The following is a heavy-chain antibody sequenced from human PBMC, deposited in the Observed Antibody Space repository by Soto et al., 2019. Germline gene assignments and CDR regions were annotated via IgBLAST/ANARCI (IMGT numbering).Heavy chain of an antibody. CDR3: ARGGCSSTSCYTGTGYGMDV. CDR1: GGTFSSYA. D-gene: IGHD2-2*02. Sequence: ASVKVSCKASGGTFSSYAISWVRQAPGQGLEWMGGIIPILGIANYAQKFQGRVTITADKSTSTAYMELSSLRSEDTAVYYCARGGCSSTSCYTGTGYGMDVWGQGTTVTVSS. J-gene: IGHJ6*02. V-gene: IGHV1-69*10. CDR2: IIPILGIA.